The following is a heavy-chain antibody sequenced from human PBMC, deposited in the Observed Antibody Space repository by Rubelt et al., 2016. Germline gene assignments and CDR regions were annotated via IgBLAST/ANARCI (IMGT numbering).Heavy chain of an antibody. CDR2: IYYSGST. CDR3: ARAYYYGSGCYFPVDY. D-gene: IGHD3-10*01. V-gene: IGHV4-39*07. Sequence: QVQLQESGPGLVKPSETLSLTCSVSGVSIRSYYWGWIRQPPGKGLEWIGSIYYSGSTYYNPSLKSRVTISVDTSKNQFSLKLSSVTAADTAVYYGARAYYYGSGCYFPVDYWGQGTLVTVSS. CDR1: GVSIRSYY. J-gene: IGHJ4*02.